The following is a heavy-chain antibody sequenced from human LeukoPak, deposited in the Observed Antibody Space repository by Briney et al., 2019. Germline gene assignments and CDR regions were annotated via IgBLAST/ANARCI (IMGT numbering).Heavy chain of an antibody. D-gene: IGHD2-15*01. CDR2: IKHRGRS. CDR1: GSCISSDYY. V-gene: IGHV4-38-2*02. Sequence: SETLSLTCSVSGSCISSDYYWGGVRQPPGKGLEWIGSIKHRGRSYYNPSLKSRVTISVDTSKNQFSLQLSSVTAADTAVYYCARVVGATSIDYWGQGILVTVSS. CDR3: ARVVGATSIDY. J-gene: IGHJ4*02.